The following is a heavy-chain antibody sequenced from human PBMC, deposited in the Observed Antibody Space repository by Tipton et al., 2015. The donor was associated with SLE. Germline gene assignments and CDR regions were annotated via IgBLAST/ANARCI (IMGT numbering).Heavy chain of an antibody. D-gene: IGHD2/OR15-2a*01. V-gene: IGHV4-39*07. CDR1: NGSISSSPYY. CDR3: ARGPFTDMAV. Sequence: TLSLTCTVSNGSISSSPYYWGWIRQSPGKGLEWVGSIYYRGCTYYNPSLKSRVTISVDTSRNQCSLNLTSVTAADTAVYYCARGPFTDMAVWGQGTTVAVSS. CDR2: IYYRGCT. J-gene: IGHJ6*02.